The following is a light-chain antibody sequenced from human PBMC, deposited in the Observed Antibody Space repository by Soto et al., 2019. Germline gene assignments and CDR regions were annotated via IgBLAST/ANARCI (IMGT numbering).Light chain of an antibody. Sequence: DIQLTQSPSFLSASVGDRVTITCRASQGISSYLAWYQQKPGKAPKLLIYAASTLQSGVPSRFSGSGSGTEFTLTISSLQPEDFAIYYCQQLNSYHTFGGGTKVDIK. V-gene: IGKV1-9*01. J-gene: IGKJ4*01. CDR2: AAS. CDR1: QGISSY. CDR3: QQLNSYHT.